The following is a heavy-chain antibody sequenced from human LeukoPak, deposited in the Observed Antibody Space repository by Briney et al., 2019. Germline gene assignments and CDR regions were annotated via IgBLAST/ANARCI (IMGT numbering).Heavy chain of an antibody. J-gene: IGHJ6*03. D-gene: IGHD1-1*01. Sequence: PSETLSLTCTVSGYSISSGYYWGWIRQPPGEGLEWIGSIYHSGSTYYNPSLKSRVTISVDTSKNQFSLKLSSVTAADTAVYYCAREYRVEGYYMDVWGKGTTVTVSS. V-gene: IGHV4-38-2*02. CDR1: GYSISSGYY. CDR3: AREYRVEGYYMDV. CDR2: IYHSGST.